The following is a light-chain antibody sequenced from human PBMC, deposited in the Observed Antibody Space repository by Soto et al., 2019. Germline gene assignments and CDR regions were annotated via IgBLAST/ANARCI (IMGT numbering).Light chain of an antibody. CDR3: ISYTTGSTSYV. V-gene: IGLV2-14*01. J-gene: IGLJ1*01. Sequence: QSVLTQPASVSGSPGQSITISCTGTSSDVGLYNYVSWYQQYPGKAPKLMIFEVSNRPSGVSNRFSGSKSGNTASLTISGLQAEDEADYYCISYTTGSTSYVFGTGTKVTVL. CDR1: SSDVGLYNY. CDR2: EVS.